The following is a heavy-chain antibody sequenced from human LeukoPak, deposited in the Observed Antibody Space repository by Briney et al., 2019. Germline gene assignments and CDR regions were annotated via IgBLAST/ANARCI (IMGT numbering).Heavy chain of an antibody. CDR3: AKNIGPYSLFGTGRVRGFDY. CDR2: ISGSGGST. Sequence: HPGGSLRLSCAASGFTFSSYAMSWVRQAPGKGLEWVSAISGSGGSTYYADSVKGRFTISRDNSKNTLYLQTNSLRAEDTAVYYCAKNIGPYSLFGTGRVRGFDYWGQGTLVTVSS. CDR1: GFTFSSYA. V-gene: IGHV3-23*01. J-gene: IGHJ4*02. D-gene: IGHD3-10*02.